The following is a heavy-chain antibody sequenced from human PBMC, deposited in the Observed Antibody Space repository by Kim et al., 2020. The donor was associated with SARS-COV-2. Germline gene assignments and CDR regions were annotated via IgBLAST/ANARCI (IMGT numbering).Heavy chain of an antibody. CDR3: ARDLTKHSSSWYGDY. CDR2: ISYDGSNK. CDR1: GFTFSSYA. V-gene: IGHV3-30*04. Sequence: GGSLRLSCAASGFTFSSYAMHWVRQAPGKGLEWVAVISYDGSNKYYADSVKGRFTISRDNSKNTLYLQMNSLRAEDTAVYYCARDLTKHSSSWYGDYWG. J-gene: IGHJ4*01. D-gene: IGHD6-13*01.